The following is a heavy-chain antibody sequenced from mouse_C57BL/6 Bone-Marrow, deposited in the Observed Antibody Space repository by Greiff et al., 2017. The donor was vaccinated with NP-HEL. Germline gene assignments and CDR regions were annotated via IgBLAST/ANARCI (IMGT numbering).Heavy chain of an antibody. CDR3: ARSGSTYAMDY. Sequence: EVKLMESGGGLVQPGGSLKLSCAASGFTFSDYYMYWVRQTPEKRLEWVAYISNGGGSTYYPDTVKGRFTISRDNAKNTLYLQMSRLKSEDTAMYYCARSGSTYAMDYWGQGTSVTVSS. J-gene: IGHJ4*01. D-gene: IGHD1-1*01. CDR1: GFTFSDYY. CDR2: ISNGGGST. V-gene: IGHV5-12*01.